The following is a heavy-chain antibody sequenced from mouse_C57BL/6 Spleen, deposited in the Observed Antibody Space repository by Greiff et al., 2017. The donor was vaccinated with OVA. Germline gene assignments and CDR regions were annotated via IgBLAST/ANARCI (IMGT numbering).Heavy chain of an antibody. J-gene: IGHJ1*03. CDR3: ARRGYDSGSSRDV. CDR2: IDPSDSET. V-gene: IGHV1-52*01. Sequence: VQLQQSGAELVRPGSSVKLSCKASGYTFTSYWMHWVKQRPIQGLEWIGNIDPSDSETYYNQKFKDQATLTVDKSSSTAYLQLSSLTSEDSAVYYCARRGYDSGSSRDVWGTGTTVTVSS. CDR1: GYTFTSYW. D-gene: IGHD1-1*01.